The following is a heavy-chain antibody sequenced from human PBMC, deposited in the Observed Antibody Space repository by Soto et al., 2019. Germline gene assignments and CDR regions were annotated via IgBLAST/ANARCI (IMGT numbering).Heavy chain of an antibody. Sequence: SVKVSCKASGGTFSSYAISWVRQAPGQGLEWMGGIIPIFGTAIYAQKFQGRVTMTEDTSTDTAYMELSSLRSEDTAVYYCATAMARGAFDIWGQGTMVTVSS. CDR2: IIPIFGTA. D-gene: IGHD3-10*01. CDR1: GGTFSSYA. J-gene: IGHJ3*02. V-gene: IGHV1-69*06. CDR3: ATAMARGAFDI.